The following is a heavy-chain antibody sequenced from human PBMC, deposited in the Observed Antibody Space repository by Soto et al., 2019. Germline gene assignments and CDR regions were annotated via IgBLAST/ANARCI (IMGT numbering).Heavy chain of an antibody. CDR2: ITGTGSST. CDR3: AKTPNSRLLNS. Sequence: LLVSGGGLVQPGESLKLSCAVSGFTFRNYAMSWVRQAPGKGLEWVAGITGTGSSTSYSDSVRGRFTISRDNSKNTLYLLMNSLRAEDTAVYWCAKTPNSRLLNSWGQGALVTVSS. D-gene: IGHD3-9*01. J-gene: IGHJ4*02. V-gene: IGHV3-23*01. CDR1: GFTFRNYA.